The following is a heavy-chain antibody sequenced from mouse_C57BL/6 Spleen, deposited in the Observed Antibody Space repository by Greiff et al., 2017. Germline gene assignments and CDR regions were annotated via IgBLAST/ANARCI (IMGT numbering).Heavy chain of an antibody. Sequence: VQLQQSGAELVRPGASVKLSCKASGYTFTDYYINWVKQRPGQGLEWIARIYPGSGNTYYNEKFKGKATLTAEKSSSTAYMQLSSLTSEDSAVYFCARSGYYGSSRGYFDYWGQGTTLTVSS. V-gene: IGHV1-76*01. CDR1: GYTFTDYY. J-gene: IGHJ2*01. D-gene: IGHD1-1*01. CDR2: IYPGSGNT. CDR3: ARSGYYGSSRGYFDY.